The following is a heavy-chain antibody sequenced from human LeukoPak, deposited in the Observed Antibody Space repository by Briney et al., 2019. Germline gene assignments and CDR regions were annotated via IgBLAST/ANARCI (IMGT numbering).Heavy chain of an antibody. J-gene: IGHJ4*02. Sequence: SETLSLTCTVSGGSISSYYWSWIRQPPGKGLEWIGYIYYSGSTNYNPSLKSRVTISVDTSKNQFSLGLSSVTAADTAVYYCARSSDYYGSDQLDYWGQGTLVTVSS. CDR1: GGSISSYY. CDR3: ARSSDYYGSDQLDY. D-gene: IGHD3-10*01. V-gene: IGHV4-59*08. CDR2: IYYSGST.